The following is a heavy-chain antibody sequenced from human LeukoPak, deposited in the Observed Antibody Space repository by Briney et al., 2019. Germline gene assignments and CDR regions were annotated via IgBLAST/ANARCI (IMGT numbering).Heavy chain of an antibody. J-gene: IGHJ4*02. CDR2: IYSSGST. CDR1: GGSISSSY. V-gene: IGHV4-4*09. D-gene: IGHD6-13*01. CDR3: ARLGSSSFFDS. Sequence: SETLSLTCTVSGGSISSSYWSWIRQPPGKRLEWIGYIYSSGSTNYNPSLKSRLTMSVDTSKNQFSLRLISVTAADTAVYYCARLGSSSFFDSWGQGTLDTVSS.